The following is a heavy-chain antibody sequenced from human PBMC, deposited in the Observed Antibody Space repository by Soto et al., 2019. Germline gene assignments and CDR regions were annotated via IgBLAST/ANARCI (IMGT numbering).Heavy chain of an antibody. D-gene: IGHD3-3*01. CDR1: GFTFSSYG. Sequence: QVQLVESGGGVVQPGRSLRLSCAASGFTFSSYGMHWVRQAPGKGLEWVAVISYDGSNKYYADSVKGRFTISRDNSKNTLYLKMNFLRVDATAVYYCAKDGDLWSGYYTGADDAFDIWGRGTMVTVSS. V-gene: IGHV3-30*18. CDR2: ISYDGSNK. CDR3: AKDGDLWSGYYTGADDAFDI. J-gene: IGHJ3*02.